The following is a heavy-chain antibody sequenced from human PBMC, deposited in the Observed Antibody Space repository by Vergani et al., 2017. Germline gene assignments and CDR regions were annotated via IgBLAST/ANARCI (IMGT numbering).Heavy chain of an antibody. Sequence: EVQLLESGGGLVQPGGSLRLSCAASGFTCSSYAMSWVRQAPGKGLEWVSAISGSGGSTYYADSVKGRFTISRDNSKNTLYLQMNSLRAEDTAVYYCATPSYYYYRGMDVWGQGTTVTVSS. CDR2: ISGSGGST. J-gene: IGHJ6*02. V-gene: IGHV3-23*01. CDR1: GFTCSSYA. CDR3: ATPSYYYYRGMDV.